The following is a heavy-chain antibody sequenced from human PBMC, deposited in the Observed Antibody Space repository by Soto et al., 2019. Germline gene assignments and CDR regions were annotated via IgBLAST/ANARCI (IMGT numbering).Heavy chain of an antibody. V-gene: IGHV3-23*01. CDR3: ANPQPLQDYYYYYMDV. Sequence: GGSLRLSCAASGFTFSSYAMSWVRQAPGKGLEWVSAISGSGGSTYYADSVKGRFTISRDNSKNTLYLQMNSLRAEDTAVYYCANPQPLQDYYYYYMDVWGKGTTVTVS. CDR1: GFTFSSYA. D-gene: IGHD5-18*01. J-gene: IGHJ6*03. CDR2: ISGSGGST.